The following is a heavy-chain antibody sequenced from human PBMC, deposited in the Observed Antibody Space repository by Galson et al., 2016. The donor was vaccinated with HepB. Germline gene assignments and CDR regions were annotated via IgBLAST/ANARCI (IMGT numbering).Heavy chain of an antibody. Sequence: SLRLSCAASGFSFSLYDMHWVRQVTGKGLEWVSAIGTAPGDTNYLDSVKGRFTMSRENADNSLYLQMNSLRPGDTAVYYCARGKSLWTTPWNYGLDVWGKGTTVTVSS. CDR1: GFSFSLYD. J-gene: IGHJ6*04. CDR3: ARGKSLWTTPWNYGLDV. CDR2: IGTAPGDT. D-gene: IGHD4-17*01. V-gene: IGHV3-13*01.